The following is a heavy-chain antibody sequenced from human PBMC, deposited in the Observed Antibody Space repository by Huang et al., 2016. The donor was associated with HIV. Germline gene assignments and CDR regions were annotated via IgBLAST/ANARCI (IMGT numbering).Heavy chain of an antibody. CDR2: IHARFNTT. CDR1: GGTFSTFG. CDR3: ARPSDAAMIRDYYYPMDV. D-gene: IGHD5-18*01. Sequence: QVQLVQSEAEVKKPGSSVKVSCKAAGGTFSTFGLSWVRQASGRGLEWMAGIHARFNTTYSAQKFQGRVTLTADESTNKASMGLNSLTFEDTAVYYCARPSDAAMIRDYYYPMDVWGQGTTVTVS. J-gene: IGHJ6*02. V-gene: IGHV1-69*01.